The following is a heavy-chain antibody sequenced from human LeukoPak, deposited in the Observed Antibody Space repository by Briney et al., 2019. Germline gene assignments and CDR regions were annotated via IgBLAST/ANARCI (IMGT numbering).Heavy chain of an antibody. CDR3: AKERGPMATIELNH. CDR1: GFTFSSYA. V-gene: IGHV3-23*01. CDR2: IRGSGGST. J-gene: IGHJ5*02. Sequence: VGSLRLSCAASGFTFSSYAMSWVRQAPGKGLEWVSAIRGSGGSTYYADSVKGRFTISRDNSKNTLYLQMNSLRAEDTAVYYCAKERGPMATIELNHWGQGTLVTVSS. D-gene: IGHD5-24*01.